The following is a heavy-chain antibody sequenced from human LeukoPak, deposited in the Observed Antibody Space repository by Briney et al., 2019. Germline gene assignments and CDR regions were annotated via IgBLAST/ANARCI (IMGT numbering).Heavy chain of an antibody. CDR3: ARVDAGNYYGHDY. D-gene: IGHD1-26*01. CDR1: GYTFTSYG. CDR2: IIPIFGTA. Sequence: ASVKVSCKASGYTFTSYGISWVRQAPGQGLEWMGGIIPIFGTANYAQKFQGRVTITADESTSTAYMELRSLRSDDTAMYYCARVDAGNYYGHDYWGQGTLVTVTS. J-gene: IGHJ4*02. V-gene: IGHV1-69*13.